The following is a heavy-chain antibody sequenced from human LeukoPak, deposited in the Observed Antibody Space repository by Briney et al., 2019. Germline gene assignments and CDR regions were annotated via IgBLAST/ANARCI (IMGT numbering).Heavy chain of an antibody. J-gene: IGHJ6*02. CDR1: GFTFSSYA. Sequence: GGSLRLSCAASGFTFSSYAMNWVRQAPGKGLEWVSGISGSGRSTYYADSVKGRFTISRDNAKNSLYLQMNSLRAEDTALYYCASSYYYDSSGYYPYGMDVWGQGTTVTVSS. D-gene: IGHD3-22*01. CDR3: ASSYYYDSSGYYPYGMDV. V-gene: IGHV3-23*01. CDR2: ISGSGRST.